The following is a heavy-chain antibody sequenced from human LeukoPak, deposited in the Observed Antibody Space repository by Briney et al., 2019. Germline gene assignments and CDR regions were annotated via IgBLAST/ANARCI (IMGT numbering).Heavy chain of an antibody. Sequence: ASVKVSCKASGYTFTRYAMNWVRQAPGQGLEWMGWINTNTGNPTYAQGFTGRFVFSLDTSVSTAYLQISSLKAEDTAVYYCARVVDYYDSSGPRGWDAFDIWGQGTMVTVSS. CDR1: GYTFTRYA. CDR3: ARVVDYYDSSGPRGWDAFDI. CDR2: INTNTGNP. D-gene: IGHD3-22*01. J-gene: IGHJ3*02. V-gene: IGHV7-4-1*02.